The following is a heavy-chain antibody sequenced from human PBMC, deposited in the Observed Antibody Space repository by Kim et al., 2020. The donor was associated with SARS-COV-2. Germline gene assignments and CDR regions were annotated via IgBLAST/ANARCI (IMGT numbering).Heavy chain of an antibody. J-gene: IGHJ4*02. CDR2: IDPADSET. Sequence: GESLKISCKGSGYRFTSYWITWVRQMPGKGLEWMGRIDPADSETSYSPSFQGHVTIPADKSISTAYLQWSSLKASDSAMYYCASGGGIASSGTLSFDNWGQGTLVTVSS. CDR3: ASGGGIASSGTLSFDN. D-gene: IGHD6-13*01. V-gene: IGHV5-10-1*01. CDR1: GYRFTSYW.